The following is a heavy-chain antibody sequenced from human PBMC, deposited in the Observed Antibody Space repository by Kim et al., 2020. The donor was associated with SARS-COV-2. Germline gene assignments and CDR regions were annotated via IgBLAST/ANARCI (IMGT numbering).Heavy chain of an antibody. CDR1: GYTFTSYA. CDR2: INAGNGNT. CDR3: ARRFPRDHGGYSGYGYFNWVDP. J-gene: IGHJ5*01. Sequence: ASVKVSCKASGYTFTSYAMHWVRQAPGQRLEWMGWINAGNGNTKYSQKFQGRVTITRDTSASTAYMELSSLRSEDTAVYYCARRFPRDHGGYSGYGYFNWVDPWGQGTLVTVSS. D-gene: IGHD5-12*01. V-gene: IGHV1-3*01.